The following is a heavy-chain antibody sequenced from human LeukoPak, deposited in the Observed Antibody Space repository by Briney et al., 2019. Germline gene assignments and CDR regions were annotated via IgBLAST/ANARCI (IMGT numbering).Heavy chain of an antibody. Sequence: PSETLSLTCTVSGYSISSGYYWGWIRQPPGKGLEWIGSIYHSGSTYYNPSLKSRVTISVDTSKNQFSLKLSSVTAADTAVYYCARADSVEIATIRYWGQGTLVTVSS. D-gene: IGHD5-24*01. CDR2: IYHSGST. J-gene: IGHJ4*02. CDR3: ARADSVEIATIRY. V-gene: IGHV4-38-2*02. CDR1: GYSISSGYY.